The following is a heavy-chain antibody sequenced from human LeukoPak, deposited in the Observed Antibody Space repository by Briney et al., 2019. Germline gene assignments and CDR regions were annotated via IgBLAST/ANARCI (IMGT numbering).Heavy chain of an antibody. V-gene: IGHV3-11*01. CDR2: IKSSDTST. J-gene: IGHJ4*02. Sequence: GGSLRLSCAASGFSFSDSYMSWIRQAPGQGLEWLSYIKSSDTSTFYADSVKGRFTVSRDNAKNSLYLQMNSLRAEDTAVYYCAKVYSSRFCFDYWGQGTLVTVSS. CDR1: GFSFSDSY. D-gene: IGHD6-13*01. CDR3: AKVYSSRFCFDY.